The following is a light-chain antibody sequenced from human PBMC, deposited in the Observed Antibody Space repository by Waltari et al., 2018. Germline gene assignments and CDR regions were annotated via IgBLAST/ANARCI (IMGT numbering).Light chain of an antibody. V-gene: IGKV1-9*01. CDR3: QQRNSYPIT. CDR2: TAS. Sequence: DIQLTQSPSFLSASGGHRLPITCRSSQGIGNYLAWYQQKAGKAPKLLIHTASTLQGGVPSRFSGSGSGTEFTLTISSLQPEDFATYYCQQRNSYPITFGQGTRLEIK. CDR1: QGIGNY. J-gene: IGKJ5*01.